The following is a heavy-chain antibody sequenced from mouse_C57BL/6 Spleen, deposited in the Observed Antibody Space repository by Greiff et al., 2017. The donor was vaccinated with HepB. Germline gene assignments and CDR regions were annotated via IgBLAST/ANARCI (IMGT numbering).Heavy chain of an antibody. Sequence: VQLQQSGAELVKPGASVKMSCKASGYTFTSYWITWVKQRPGQGLEWIGDIYPGSGSTNYNEKFKSKATLTVDTSSSTAYMQLSSLTSEDSAVYDCARGWLLHYYAMDYWGQGTSVTVSS. V-gene: IGHV1-55*01. CDR2: IYPGSGST. CDR3: ARGWLLHYYAMDY. CDR1: GYTFTSYW. J-gene: IGHJ4*01. D-gene: IGHD2-3*01.